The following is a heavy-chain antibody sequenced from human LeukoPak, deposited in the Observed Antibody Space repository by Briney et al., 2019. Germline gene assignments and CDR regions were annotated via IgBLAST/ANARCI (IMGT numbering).Heavy chain of an antibody. CDR1: GYTFTSYD. J-gene: IGHJ5*02. CDR2: MNPNSGNT. CDR3: ARFGTPIVATNGPGGSGWFDP. V-gene: IGHV1-8*01. Sequence: ASVKVSCKASGYTFTSYDINWVRQATGQGLEWMGWMNPNSGNTGYAQKFQGRVTMTRNTSISTAYMELSSLRSEDTAVYYCARFGTPIVATNGPGGSGWFDPWGQGTLVTVSS. D-gene: IGHD5-12*01.